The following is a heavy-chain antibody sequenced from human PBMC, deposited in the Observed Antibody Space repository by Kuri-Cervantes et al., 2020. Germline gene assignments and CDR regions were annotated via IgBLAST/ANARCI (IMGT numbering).Heavy chain of an antibody. D-gene: IGHD2-21*02. J-gene: IGHJ4*02. CDR3: AREAFYCDDY. CDR2: IKRDGSEK. Sequence: ETLSLTCAVYGGSIGDYHWNWIRQSPGKGLEWVANIKRDGSEKYYVDSVKGRFTISIDNAENSLYLQMNSLRAEDTAVYYCAREAFYCDDYWGQGTLVTVSS. V-gene: IGHV3-7*01. CDR1: GGSIGDYH.